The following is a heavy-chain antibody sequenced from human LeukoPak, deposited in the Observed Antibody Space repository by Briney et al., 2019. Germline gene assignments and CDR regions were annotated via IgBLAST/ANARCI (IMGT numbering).Heavy chain of an antibody. CDR3: AKGPHYYDSSGYYFSP. V-gene: IGHV3-30*02. D-gene: IGHD3-22*01. CDR2: IRYDGSNK. Sequence: GGSLRLSCAASGFTFSSYGMHWVRQAPGKGLEWVAFIRYDGSNKYYADSVKGRFTISRDNSKNTLYLQMNSLRAEDTAVYYCAKGPHYYDSSGYYFSPWGQGTLVTVSS. CDR1: GFTFSSYG. J-gene: IGHJ5*02.